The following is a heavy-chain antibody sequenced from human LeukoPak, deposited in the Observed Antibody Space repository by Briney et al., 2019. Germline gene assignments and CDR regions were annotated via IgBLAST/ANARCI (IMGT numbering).Heavy chain of an antibody. V-gene: IGHV4-39*07. J-gene: IGHJ4*02. CDR3: VGIRAGRGY. CDR1: GGSISSGNYY. CDR2: IYYSGGT. Sequence: PSQTLSLTCTVSGGSISSGNYYWSWIRQPAGKGLEWIGSIYYSGGTYYNPSLKSRVTISVDTSKNQFSLKLSSVTAADTAVYYCVGIRAGRGYWGQGTLVTVSS. D-gene: IGHD3-10*01.